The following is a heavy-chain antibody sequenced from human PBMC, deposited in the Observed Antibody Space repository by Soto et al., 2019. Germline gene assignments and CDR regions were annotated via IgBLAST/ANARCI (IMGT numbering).Heavy chain of an antibody. CDR2: ITPIFGTA. CDR3: AAAHYYDSSGYYSHSDYYYYGMDV. J-gene: IGHJ6*01. V-gene: IGHV1-69*13. CDR1: GGTFSSYA. Sequence: SVKVSCKAPGGTFSSYALSWVRQAPGQRLEWMGGITPIFGTANYGQKCQGRVTITADESTSTAYMELRSLRSEDTAGYYCAAAHYYDSSGYYSHSDYYYYGMDVWGQGTTVTVS. D-gene: IGHD3-22*01.